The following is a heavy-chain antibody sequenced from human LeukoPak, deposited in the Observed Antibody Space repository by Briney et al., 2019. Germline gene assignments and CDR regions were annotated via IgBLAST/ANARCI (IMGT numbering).Heavy chain of an antibody. J-gene: IGHJ4*02. CDR3: ARGVAAAGQYYFDY. CDR2: IYYSGST. CDR1: GGSISSYY. D-gene: IGHD6-13*01. V-gene: IGHV4-59*08. Sequence: PSETLSLTCTVSGGSISSYYWSWIRQPPATGLEWIGYIYYSGSTYYNPSLKSRVTISVDTSKNQLSLKLSSVSAADTAVYYCARGVAAAGQYYFDYWGQGTLVTVSS.